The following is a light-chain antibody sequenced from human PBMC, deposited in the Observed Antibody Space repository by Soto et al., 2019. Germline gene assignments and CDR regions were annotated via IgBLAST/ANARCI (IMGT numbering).Light chain of an antibody. V-gene: IGLV2-11*01. CDR1: NNDVGGYNY. CDR2: DVS. CDR3: CSYAGSYTVV. J-gene: IGLJ2*01. Sequence: QSVLTQPRSVSGSPGQSVTISCTGTNNDVGGYNYVSWYQQHPGKAPKVMIYDVSERPSGVPDRFSGSKSGNTASLTISGLQAEDEADYYCCSYAGSYTVVFGGGTKLTVL.